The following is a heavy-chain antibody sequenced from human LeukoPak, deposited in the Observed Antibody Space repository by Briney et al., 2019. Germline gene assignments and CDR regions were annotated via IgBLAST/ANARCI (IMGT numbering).Heavy chain of an antibody. V-gene: IGHV3-23*05. CDR1: GFTFTTCG. D-gene: IGHD1-7*01. J-gene: IGHJ4*02. CDR3: AKLPSAIPELNY. CDR2: ISDSGSHT. Sequence: GGSLRLSCAASGFTFTTCGMTWVRQAPGKGLEWVSSISDSGSHTYYTDSVKGRFTISRDNSKNTLYLQMNSLRAEDTALYFCAKLPSAIPELNYWGQGSLVTASS.